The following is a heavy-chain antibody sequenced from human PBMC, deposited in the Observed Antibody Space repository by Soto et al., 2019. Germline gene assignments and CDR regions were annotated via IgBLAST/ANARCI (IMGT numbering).Heavy chain of an antibody. CDR3: ARERRASVYYDSSGAIDY. V-gene: IGHV3-21*01. CDR1: GFTFRSYS. CDR2: ISSSSSYI. Sequence: EVQLVESGGGLVKPGGSLSLSCAASGFTFRSYSMNWVRQAPGKGLEWVSSISSSSSYIYYADSVKGRFTNSRENAKKSLYLQRNSLRAEDTAVYYCARERRASVYYDSSGAIDYWGQGTLVTVS. D-gene: IGHD3-22*01. J-gene: IGHJ4*02.